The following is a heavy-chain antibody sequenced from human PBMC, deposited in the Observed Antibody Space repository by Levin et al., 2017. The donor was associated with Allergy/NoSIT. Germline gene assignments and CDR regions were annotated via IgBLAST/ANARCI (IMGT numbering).Heavy chain of an antibody. CDR2: ISGSGSTI. CDR1: GFTFSSYE. Sequence: GGSLRLSCAASGFTFSSYEMNWVRQAPGKGLEWVSSISGSGSTIYNADSVKGRFTISRDNAKNSLYLQMNSLRAEDTAVYYCARDCSSTSCYTGAFDIWGQGTMVTVSS. CDR3: ARDCSSTSCYTGAFDI. J-gene: IGHJ3*02. V-gene: IGHV3-48*03. D-gene: IGHD2-2*02.